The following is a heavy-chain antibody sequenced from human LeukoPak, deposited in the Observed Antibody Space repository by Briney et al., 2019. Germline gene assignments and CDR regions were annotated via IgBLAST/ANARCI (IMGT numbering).Heavy chain of an antibody. J-gene: IGHJ3*02. D-gene: IGHD5/OR15-5a*01. CDR3: ARDSNPNDGQVFYDAFDI. CDR1: GFSVSSNA. V-gene: IGHV3-66*01. Sequence: GGSLRLSCEASGFSVSSNAMAWVRQAPGKGLEWVSGLGSDGRTHYADSVKGRFTISRDNAKNSLYLQMNSLRAEDTAVYFCARDSNPNDGQVFYDAFDIWGQGTMVTVSS. CDR2: LGSDGRT.